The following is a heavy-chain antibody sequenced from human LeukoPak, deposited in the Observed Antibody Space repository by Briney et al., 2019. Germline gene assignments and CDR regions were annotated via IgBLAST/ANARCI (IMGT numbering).Heavy chain of an antibody. CDR3: AKDLNYGDLFDY. CDR2: IRNDGRKK. Sequence: GGSLRLSCAASGFTFSSYGMHWVRQAPGKGLEWVAFIRNDGRKKYYGDSVKGRFTISRDNYKNTLSLQMSSLRSENTALYYCAKDLNYGDLFDYWGQGTLVTVSS. J-gene: IGHJ4*02. CDR1: GFTFSSYG. D-gene: IGHD4-17*01. V-gene: IGHV3-30*02.